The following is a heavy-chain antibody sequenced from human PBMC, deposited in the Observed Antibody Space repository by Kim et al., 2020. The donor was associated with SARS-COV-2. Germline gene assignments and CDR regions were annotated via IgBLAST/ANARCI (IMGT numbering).Heavy chain of an antibody. CDR3: VKAYSSGWFDPFDI. Sequence: GGSLRLSCAASGFTFSSYGMHWGRQAPGKGLEWVALISYDGSTTYYGDSVKGRFTISRDNSKNTLLLQMNSLRADDTAVYYCVKAYSSGWFDPFDIWGQGTMVTVSP. J-gene: IGHJ3*02. D-gene: IGHD6-19*01. CDR2: ISYDGSTT. V-gene: IGHV3-30*18. CDR1: GFTFSSYG.